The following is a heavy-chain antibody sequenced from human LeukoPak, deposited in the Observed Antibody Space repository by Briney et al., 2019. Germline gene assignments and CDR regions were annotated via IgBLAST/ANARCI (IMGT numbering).Heavy chain of an antibody. D-gene: IGHD2-2*01. J-gene: IGHJ3*02. CDR3: ARRAVRSTLRI. CDR1: GGSFSGYY. Sequence: SSETLSLTCAVYGGSFSGYYWSWIRQPPVKGLEWIGEINHSGSTNYNPSLKSRVTISVDTSKNQFSLKLSSVTAADTAVYYCARRAVRSTLRIWGQGTMVTVSS. V-gene: IGHV4-34*01. CDR2: INHSGST.